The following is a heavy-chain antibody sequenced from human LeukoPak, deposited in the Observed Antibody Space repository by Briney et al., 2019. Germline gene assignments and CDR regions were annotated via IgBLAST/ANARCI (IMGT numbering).Heavy chain of an antibody. Sequence: SETLSLTCTVSGGSISRSPYYWGWIRQTPGKGLEWLGSVYHTGATYYNPSLKSRVSISVGTSKNQFSLRLTSVTAADTAVYYCAGHVSAAAGGRWGQGTLVTVSS. J-gene: IGHJ4*02. CDR1: GGSISRSPYY. CDR3: AGHVSAAAGGR. D-gene: IGHD6-13*01. CDR2: VYHTGAT. V-gene: IGHV4-39*01.